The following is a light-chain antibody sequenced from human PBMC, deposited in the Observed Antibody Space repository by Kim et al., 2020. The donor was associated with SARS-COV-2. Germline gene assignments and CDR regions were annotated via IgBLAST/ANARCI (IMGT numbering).Light chain of an antibody. CDR2: EVS. CDR1: QSINNW. V-gene: IGKV1-5*03. Sequence: ASVGDRVTMTCRASQSINNWLAWYQQKPGKAPKLLIYEVSNLETGVPSRFSGSASGAEFTLSISSLQPDDFATYYCQQYNSYPWTFGQGTKVDIK. CDR3: QQYNSYPWT. J-gene: IGKJ1*01.